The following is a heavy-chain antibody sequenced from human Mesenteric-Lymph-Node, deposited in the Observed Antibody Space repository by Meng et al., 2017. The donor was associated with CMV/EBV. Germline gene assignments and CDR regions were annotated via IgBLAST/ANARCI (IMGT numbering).Heavy chain of an antibody. V-gene: IGHV5-51*01. D-gene: IGHD4/OR15-4a*01. Sequence: GKGYGYSVTTYCIGAVRQMPGKGLEWMGIIYPGDSDTRYSPSFQGQVTISADKSISTAYLQWNSLKASDTAMYYCARPAGARYFDLWGRGTLVTVSS. J-gene: IGHJ2*01. CDR3: ARPAGARYFDL. CDR2: IYPGDSDT. CDR1: GYSVTTYC.